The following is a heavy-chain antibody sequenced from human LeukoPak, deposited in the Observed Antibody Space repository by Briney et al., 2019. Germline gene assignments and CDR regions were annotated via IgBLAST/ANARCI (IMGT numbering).Heavy chain of an antibody. D-gene: IGHD3-10*01. CDR3: ARGKEVITMLRGLKPGYYFDY. CDR1: GGSITNYY. V-gene: IGHV4-59*01. J-gene: IGHJ4*02. CDR2: IHYSGST. Sequence: SETLSLTCTVSGGSITNYYWSWIRQPPGKGLEWVGYIHYSGSTKYKSSLKSRVTISVDTSKNQFSLKLNSVTAADTAVYYRARGKEVITMLRGLKPGYYFDYWGQGTLVTVSS.